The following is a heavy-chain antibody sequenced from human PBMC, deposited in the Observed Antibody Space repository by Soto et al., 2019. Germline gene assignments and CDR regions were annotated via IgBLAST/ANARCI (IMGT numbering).Heavy chain of an antibody. CDR3: AKDLRGYSYGYRHPYYYYYYGMDV. V-gene: IGHV3-30*18. CDR1: GFTFSSYG. D-gene: IGHD5-18*01. CDR2: ISYDGSNK. J-gene: IGHJ6*02. Sequence: SLRLSCAASGFTFSSYGMHWVRQAPGKGLEWVAVISYDGSNKYYADSVKGRFTISRDNSKNTLYLQMNSLRAEDTAVYYCAKDLRGYSYGYRHPYYYYYYGMDVWGQGTTVTVSS.